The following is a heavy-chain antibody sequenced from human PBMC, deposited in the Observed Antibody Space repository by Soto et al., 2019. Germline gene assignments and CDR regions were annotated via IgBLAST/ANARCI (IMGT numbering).Heavy chain of an antibody. V-gene: IGHV3-23*01. CDR2: ISGSGGST. Sequence: EVQLLESGGGLVQPGGSLRLSCAASGFTFSSYAMNWVRQAPGKGLEWVSVISGSGGSTYYADSVKGRFTISRDNSKNTLYLQMNSLRAEDXAVYYCARRSSSWYFDYWGQGTLVTVSS. J-gene: IGHJ4*02. D-gene: IGHD6-13*01. CDR3: ARRSSSWYFDY. CDR1: GFTFSSYA.